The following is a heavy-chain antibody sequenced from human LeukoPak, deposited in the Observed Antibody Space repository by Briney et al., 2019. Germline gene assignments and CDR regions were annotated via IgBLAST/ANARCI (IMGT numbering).Heavy chain of an antibody. J-gene: IGHJ4*02. Sequence: SGGSLRLSCAASGFTFSSYWMSWVRQAPGKGLEWVSSISSSSSYIYYADSVKGRFTISRDNAKNSVYLQMNSLRGEDTGVYYCAMDSYGPDDYWGQGTLATVSS. CDR1: GFTFSSYW. V-gene: IGHV3-21*01. CDR2: ISSSSSYI. D-gene: IGHD5-18*01. CDR3: AMDSYGPDDY.